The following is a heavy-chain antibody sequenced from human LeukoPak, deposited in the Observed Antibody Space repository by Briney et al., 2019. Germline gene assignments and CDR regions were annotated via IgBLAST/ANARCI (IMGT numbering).Heavy chain of an antibody. Sequence: GSLRLSCAASGFTVSSNYMSWVRQAPGKGLEWVSVIYSGGTTYYADSVKGRFTISRDNSKNTLYLQMNSLRAEDTAVYYCARHAAYQPLNSWGQGTLVTVSS. CDR2: IYSGGTT. CDR1: GFTVSSNY. V-gene: IGHV3-53*01. J-gene: IGHJ4*02. CDR3: ARHAAYQPLNS.